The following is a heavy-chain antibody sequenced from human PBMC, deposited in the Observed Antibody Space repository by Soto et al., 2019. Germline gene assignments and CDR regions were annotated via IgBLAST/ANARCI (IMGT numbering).Heavy chain of an antibody. Sequence: EVQLVESGGGLVKPGGSLRLSCAASGFTFSSYSMNWVRQAPGKGLEWVSSISSSSSYIYYADSVKGRFTISRDNAKNSLYLQMNSLRAEDTAVYYCARDQPGYSYGYGLGYWSQGTLVTVSS. V-gene: IGHV3-21*01. CDR2: ISSSSSYI. CDR1: GFTFSSYS. D-gene: IGHD5-18*01. J-gene: IGHJ4*02. CDR3: ARDQPGYSYGYGLGY.